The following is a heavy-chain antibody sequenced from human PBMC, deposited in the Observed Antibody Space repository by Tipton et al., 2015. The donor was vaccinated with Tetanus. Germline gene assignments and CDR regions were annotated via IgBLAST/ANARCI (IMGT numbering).Heavy chain of an antibody. Sequence: QLVQSGAEVKKPGASVKVSCKASGYTFTSYDINWVRQATGQGLEWMGWMNPNSGNTGYAQKFQGRVTMTRNTSISTAYMELSSLRSEDTAVYYCARYYYDSSGYYYYYYYGMDVWGQGTTVTVSS. CDR2: MNPNSGNT. CDR1: GYTFTSYD. J-gene: IGHJ6*02. V-gene: IGHV1-8*01. D-gene: IGHD3-22*01. CDR3: ARYYYDSSGYYYYYYYGMDV.